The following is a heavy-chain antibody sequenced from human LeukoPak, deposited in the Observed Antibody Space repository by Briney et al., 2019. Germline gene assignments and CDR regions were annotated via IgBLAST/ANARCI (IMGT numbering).Heavy chain of an antibody. Sequence: SETLSLTSTVSGGSISSYYWSWIRQPPGKGLEWIGYIYYSGSTNYNPSLKSRVTISVDTSKNQFSLKLSSVTAADTAVYYCAREVVVVGTPSAFDIWGQGTMVTVSS. CDR3: AREVVVVGTPSAFDI. CDR2: IYYSGST. V-gene: IGHV4-59*01. D-gene: IGHD2-15*01. CDR1: GGSISSYY. J-gene: IGHJ3*02.